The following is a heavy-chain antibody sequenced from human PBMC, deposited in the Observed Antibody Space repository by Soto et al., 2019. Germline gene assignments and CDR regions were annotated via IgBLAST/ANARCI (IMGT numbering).Heavy chain of an antibody. J-gene: IGHJ4*02. Sequence: QVQLVQSGAEVKKPGASVKVSCKASGYTFTSYGISWVRQAPGQGLEWMGWISSYTGNTHYAQKLQGRVTMTSDTSTSTAYLELRCLRSDDTAVYYFARTLPPIDYWGQGTLVTVSS. CDR3: ARTLPPIDY. D-gene: IGHD1-26*01. V-gene: IGHV1-18*01. CDR2: ISSYTGNT. CDR1: GYTFTSYG.